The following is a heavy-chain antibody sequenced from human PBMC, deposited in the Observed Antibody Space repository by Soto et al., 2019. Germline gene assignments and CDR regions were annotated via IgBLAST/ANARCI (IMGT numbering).Heavy chain of an antibody. V-gene: IGHV4-39*01. CDR1: GGSPRSSDKY. J-gene: IGHJ4*02. D-gene: IGHD6-19*01. CDR3: VSHRNYIVVSGSFFDY. CDR2: IYYSGST. Sequence: SETLSLTCTVSGGSPRSSDKYWGWVRQSPGKGLEWIESIYYSGSTHYNPSLKSRVTVSVDTSKNQFSLKLTSVTAADTAVYFCVSHRNYIVVSGSFFDYWSQGTLVTVSS.